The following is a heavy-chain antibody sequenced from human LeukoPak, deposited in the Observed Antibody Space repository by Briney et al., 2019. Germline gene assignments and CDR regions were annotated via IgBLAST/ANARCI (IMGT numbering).Heavy chain of an antibody. Sequence: PSETLSLTCTVSGGSASGYYWTWIRQPPGKGLEWIGYIYYSGSTNYNPSLKSRVTISVDTSKNQFSLKLSSVTAADAAVYYCARHQYSGSYSHFDYWGQGTLVTVSS. J-gene: IGHJ4*02. D-gene: IGHD1-26*01. V-gene: IGHV4-59*08. CDR2: IYYSGST. CDR3: ARHQYSGSYSHFDY. CDR1: GGSASGYY.